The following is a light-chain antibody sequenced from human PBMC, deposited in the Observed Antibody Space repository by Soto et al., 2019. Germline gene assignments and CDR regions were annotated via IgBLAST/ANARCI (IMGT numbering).Light chain of an antibody. J-gene: IGLJ3*02. CDR1: SSDVGGYSY. CDR3: SSYTSSSTLV. CDR2: DVN. V-gene: IGLV2-14*03. Sequence: QSALTQPASVSGSPGQSITISCTGTSSDVGGYSYVSWYQHHPGRAPKLMIYDVNSRPSGVSNRFSGAKSGNTASPTISGLQAGDEADYYCSSYTSSSTLVFGGGTKVTVL.